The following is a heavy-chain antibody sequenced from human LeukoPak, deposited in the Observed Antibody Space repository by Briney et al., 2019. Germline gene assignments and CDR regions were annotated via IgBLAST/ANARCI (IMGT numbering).Heavy chain of an antibody. CDR3: ARGSGWPFDAFDI. D-gene: IGHD6-19*01. Sequence: PSETVSLTCTVSGGSISSGGYYWSWIRQHPGKGLEWIGYIYYSGSTYYNPSLKSRVTISVDTSKNQFSLKLSSVTAADTAVYYCARGSGWPFDAFDIWGQGTMVTVSS. CDR1: GGSISSGGYY. V-gene: IGHV4-31*03. J-gene: IGHJ3*02. CDR2: IYYSGST.